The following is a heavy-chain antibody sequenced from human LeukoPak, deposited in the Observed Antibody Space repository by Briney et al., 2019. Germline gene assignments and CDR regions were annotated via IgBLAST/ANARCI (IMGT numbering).Heavy chain of an antibody. Sequence: SGPTLVNPTQTLTLTCTFSGFSLSTSGVGVGWIRQPPGKALEWLAFIYWDDDKRYSPSLKSRLTITKDTSKNQVVLTMTNMDPVGTATYYCARARVSSWSSEAFDIWGQGTMVSVSS. J-gene: IGHJ3*02. CDR2: IYWDDDK. V-gene: IGHV2-5*02. D-gene: IGHD6-13*01. CDR3: ARARVSSWSSEAFDI. CDR1: GFSLSTSGVG.